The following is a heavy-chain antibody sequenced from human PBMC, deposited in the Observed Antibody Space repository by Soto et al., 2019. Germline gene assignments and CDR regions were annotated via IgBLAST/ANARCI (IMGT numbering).Heavy chain of an antibody. V-gene: IGHV4-31*09. Sequence: PSETLSLTCTVSGGSISSGGYYWNWIRQHPGKGLEWIGYIYHSGSTYYNPSLKSRVTISKDNSKNQFSLKLSSVTAADTAVYYCATRATYSYDSSGFYWGQGTLVTVSS. CDR2: IYHSGST. CDR1: GGSISSGGYY. CDR3: ATRATYSYDSSGFY. J-gene: IGHJ4*02. D-gene: IGHD3-22*01.